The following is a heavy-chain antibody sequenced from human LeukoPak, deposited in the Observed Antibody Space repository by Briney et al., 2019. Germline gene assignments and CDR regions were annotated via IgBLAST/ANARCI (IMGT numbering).Heavy chain of an antibody. Sequence: SETLSLTCTVSGGSIRSYHWSWIRQPAAKGLEWIGRIYTSGSTNYNPSLKSRVTMSVDTSKNQFSPTLSSVTAADTAVYYCARGPCSSTSCPSRGAFDIWGQGTMVTVSS. CDR3: ARGPCSSTSCPSRGAFDI. CDR1: GGSIRSYH. V-gene: IGHV4-4*07. D-gene: IGHD2-2*01. CDR2: IYTSGST. J-gene: IGHJ3*02.